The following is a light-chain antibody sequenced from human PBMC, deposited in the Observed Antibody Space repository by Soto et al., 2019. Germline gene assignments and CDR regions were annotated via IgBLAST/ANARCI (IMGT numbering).Light chain of an antibody. CDR3: QTYDSWPL. J-gene: IGKJ5*01. CDR1: QSVGIN. CDR2: GAS. Sequence: EIVMTQSQATLSVSPGEGVTLSCRASQSVGINLAWYQQKPGQATRVVFYGASTRATGIPARFSGSGSATEYTLTISGLQSEDDPVYYYQTYDSWPLFGQGTRLHI. V-gene: IGKV3-15*01.